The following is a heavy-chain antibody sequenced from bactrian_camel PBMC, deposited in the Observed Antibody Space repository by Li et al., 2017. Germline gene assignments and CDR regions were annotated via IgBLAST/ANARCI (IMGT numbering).Heavy chain of an antibody. J-gene: IGHJ4*01. V-gene: IGHV3S53*01. CDR3: AADPVRLSGSYSDYVPLPKCLVDAPFY. Sequence: HVQLVESGGGSAQPGGSLTLSCASPDYAYEFDCMGWFRQVPGKERERVAFIENNGSTRYADSVKGRFTISQDNTKNTLYLQMNSLKPEDTAVYYCAADPVRLSGSYSDYVPLPKCLVDAPFYWDQGTQVTVS. CDR1: DYAYEFDC. CDR2: IENNGST. D-gene: IGHD4*01.